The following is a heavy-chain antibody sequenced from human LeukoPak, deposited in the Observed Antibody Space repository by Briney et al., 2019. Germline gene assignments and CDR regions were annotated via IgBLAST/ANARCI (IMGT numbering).Heavy chain of an antibody. V-gene: IGHV4-34*01. CDR3: ARDRSNSSGWYGTDY. Sequence: SETLSLTCAVYGGSFSNYYWSWIRQPPGKGLEWIGEINHSGSTNYNPSLKSRVTISIDTSKNQFSLKLSSVTAADTAVYYCARDRSNSSGWYGTDYWGQGTLVTVSS. J-gene: IGHJ4*02. D-gene: IGHD6-19*01. CDR1: GGSFSNYY. CDR2: INHSGST.